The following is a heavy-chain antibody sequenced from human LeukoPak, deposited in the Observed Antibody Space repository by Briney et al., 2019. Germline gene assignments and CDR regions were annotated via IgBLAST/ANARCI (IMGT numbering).Heavy chain of an antibody. CDR3: ARAPLNSMIRGLGYFDY. CDR1: GASISRYF. CDR2: ISSGGST. D-gene: IGHD3-10*01. Sequence: SETLSLTCTVSGASISRYFWNWIRQPPGKELEWIGYISSGGSTNYNPSLKSRVTISIDTSKNQFSLKLSSVTAADTAVYYCARAPLNSMIRGLGYFDYWGQGTLVTVSS. J-gene: IGHJ4*02. V-gene: IGHV4-59*01.